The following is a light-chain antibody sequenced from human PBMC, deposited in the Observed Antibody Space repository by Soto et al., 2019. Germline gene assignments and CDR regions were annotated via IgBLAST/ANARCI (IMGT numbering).Light chain of an antibody. CDR3: SSYTSSSVV. J-gene: IGLJ2*01. V-gene: IGLV2-14*01. CDR2: EDS. Sequence: QSALTQPASVSGSPGQSITISCTGTSSAVGGYKYVSWYQQHPGKAPKVIIYEDSDRPSGVSSRFSGSRSGNAASLTISGLQAEDEADYYCSSYTSSSVVFGGGTXLTVL. CDR1: SSAVGGYKY.